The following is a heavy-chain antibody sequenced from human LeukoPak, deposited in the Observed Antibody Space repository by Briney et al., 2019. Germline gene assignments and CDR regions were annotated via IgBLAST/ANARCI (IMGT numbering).Heavy chain of an antibody. Sequence: KTSETLSLTCTVSGGSITSGNFYWSWIRQPAGKGLEWIGRIYNTGSTNYNPSLKSRVTISVDRSKNQFSLMLKSVTAADTAVYYCARGVGSSESNYFDPWGQGTQATVSS. J-gene: IGHJ5*02. D-gene: IGHD1-26*01. V-gene: IGHV4-61*02. CDR1: GGSITSGNFY. CDR3: ARGVGSSESNYFDP. CDR2: IYNTGST.